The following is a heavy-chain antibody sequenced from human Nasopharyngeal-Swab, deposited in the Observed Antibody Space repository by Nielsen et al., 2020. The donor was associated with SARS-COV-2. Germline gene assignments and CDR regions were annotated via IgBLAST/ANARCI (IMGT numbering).Heavy chain of an antibody. CDR1: GFTFSSYW. Sequence: GESLKISCAASGFTFSSYWMSWVRQAPGKGLEWVANIKQDGSEKYYVDSVKGRFTISRDNAKNSLYLQMNSLRAEDTAVYYCARGDIVVVPAAILYYYYYMDVWGKGTTVTVSS. D-gene: IGHD2-2*02. V-gene: IGHV3-7*01. J-gene: IGHJ6*03. CDR3: ARGDIVVVPAAILYYYYYMDV. CDR2: IKQDGSEK.